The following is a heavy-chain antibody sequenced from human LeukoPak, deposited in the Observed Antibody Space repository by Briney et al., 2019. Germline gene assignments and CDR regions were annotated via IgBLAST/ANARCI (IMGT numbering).Heavy chain of an antibody. CDR2: IDPSDSYT. Sequence: GESLKTFVRGPGYRLPWQRPGRGRQMPGKGLGWMGRIDPSDSYTNYSPSFQGHVTISDDQSLSTAYLQWSRLKASDTAMYYCGRLGFESYYGTDVLGQGTTVTVSS. CDR3: GRLGFESYYGTDV. J-gene: IGHJ6*02. D-gene: IGHD3-10*01. V-gene: IGHV5-10-1*01. CDR1: GYRLPWQR.